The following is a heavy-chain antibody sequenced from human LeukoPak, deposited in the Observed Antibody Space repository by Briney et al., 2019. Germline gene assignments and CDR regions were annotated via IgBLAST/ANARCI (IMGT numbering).Heavy chain of an antibody. CDR1: GLTFSSYE. CDR3: ARGSPYMDV. J-gene: IGHJ6*03. Sequence: GGSLRLSCAASGLTFSSYEMNWVRQAPGKGLEWVSYISSSGSTIYYADSVKGRFTISRDNAKNSLYLQMNSLRAEDTAVYYCARGSPYMDVWGKGTTVTVSS. CDR2: ISSSGSTI. V-gene: IGHV3-48*03.